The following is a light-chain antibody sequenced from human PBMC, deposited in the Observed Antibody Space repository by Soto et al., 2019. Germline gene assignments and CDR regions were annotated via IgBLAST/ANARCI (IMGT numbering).Light chain of an antibody. J-gene: IGKJ4*01. CDR2: DTS. V-gene: IGKV3-11*01. CDR1: QDVGHY. CDR3: QPRSTWPPLT. Sequence: EIVLTQSPATLSASPGESAALSCRASQDVGHYVAWYRQIPGQAPRLLIYDTSNRAAGIPDSFRGSGSGTDFTLTISRLAPEDFAVYYCQPRSTWPPLTFGGGTKVEIK.